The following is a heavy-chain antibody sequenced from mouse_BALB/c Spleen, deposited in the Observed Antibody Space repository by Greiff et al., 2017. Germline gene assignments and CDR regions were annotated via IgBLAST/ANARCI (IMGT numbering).Heavy chain of an antibody. J-gene: IGHJ2*01. Sequence: DVQLQESGAELVRPGALVKLSCKASGFNIKDYYMHWVKQRPEQGLEWIGWIDPENGNTINDPKFQGKASITADTSSNTAYLQLSSLTSEDTAVYYCARDDYDGVYFDYWGQGTTLTVSS. V-gene: IGHV14-1*02. CDR1: GFNIKDYY. D-gene: IGHD2-4*01. CDR3: ARDDYDGVYFDY. CDR2: IDPENGNT.